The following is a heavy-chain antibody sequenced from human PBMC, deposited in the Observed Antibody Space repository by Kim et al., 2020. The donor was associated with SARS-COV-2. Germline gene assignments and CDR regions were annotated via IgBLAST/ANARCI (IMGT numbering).Heavy chain of an antibody. CDR2: IYTSGST. D-gene: IGHD4-17*01. Sequence: SETLSLTCTVSGGSISSYYWSWIRQPAGKGLEWIGRIYTSGSTNYNPSLKSRVTMSVDTSKNQFSLKLSSVTAADTAVYYCARSTVTLWRTDYYYYGMDVWGQGTTVTVSS. CDR3: ARSTVTLWRTDYYYYGMDV. V-gene: IGHV4-4*07. J-gene: IGHJ6*02. CDR1: GGSISSYY.